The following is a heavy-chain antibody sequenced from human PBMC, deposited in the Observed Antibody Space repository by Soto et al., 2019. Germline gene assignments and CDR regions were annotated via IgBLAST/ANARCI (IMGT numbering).Heavy chain of an antibody. CDR3: ARYCSSTSCYVPAV. CDR2: INHSGST. Sequence: SETLSLTCAVYGGSFSGYYWSWIRQPPGKGLEWIGEINHSGSTNYNPSLKSRVTISVDTSKNQFSLKLSSVTAADTAVYYCARYCSSTSCYVPAVWGQGTLVTVSS. D-gene: IGHD2-2*01. CDR1: GGSFSGYY. V-gene: IGHV4-34*01. J-gene: IGHJ4*02.